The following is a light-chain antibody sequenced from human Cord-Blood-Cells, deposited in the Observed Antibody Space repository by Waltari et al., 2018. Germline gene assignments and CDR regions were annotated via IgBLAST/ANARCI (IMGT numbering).Light chain of an antibody. CDR3: SSYTSSSTLYV. V-gene: IGLV2-14*01. Sequence: QPALTQLASVSGSPGQSITISCLGTCSAVVGNNYVPCYHQHPGNAPKLMIYEVSNLPSGVSNRFSDSKSGNTASLTISGLQAEDEADYYCSSYTSSSTLYVFGTGTKVTVL. J-gene: IGLJ1*01. CDR1: CSAVVGNNY. CDR2: EVS.